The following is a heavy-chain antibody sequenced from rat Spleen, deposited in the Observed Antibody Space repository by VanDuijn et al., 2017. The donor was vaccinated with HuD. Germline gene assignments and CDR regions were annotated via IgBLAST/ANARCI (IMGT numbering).Heavy chain of an antibody. CDR2: ISNTDDT. V-gene: IGHV5-25*01. J-gene: IGHJ2*01. Sequence: EVQLVESGGGLVQPGRSLKLSCAASGFTFSDYYMAWVRQAPTKGLEWVASISNTDDTYYPDSVRGRFSISRDNAKSTTYLHMNSLQTEDTAMYFCALRYLDYWGQGVMVTVSS. CDR3: ALRYLDY. CDR1: GFTFSDYY.